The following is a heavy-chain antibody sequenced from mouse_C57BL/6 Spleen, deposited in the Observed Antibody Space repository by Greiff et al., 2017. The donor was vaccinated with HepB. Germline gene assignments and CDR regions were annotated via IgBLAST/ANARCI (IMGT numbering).Heavy chain of an antibody. CDR3: ASGGESSYDYYAMDY. J-gene: IGHJ4*01. Sequence: QVQLQQSGAELVRPGPSVKVSCKASGYAFTNYLIEWVKQRPGQGLEWIGVINPGSGGTNYNEKFKGKATLTADKSSSTAYMQLSSLTSEDSAVYFCASGGESSYDYYAMDYWGQGTSVTVSS. D-gene: IGHD1-1*01. CDR2: INPGSGGT. V-gene: IGHV1-54*01. CDR1: GYAFTNYL.